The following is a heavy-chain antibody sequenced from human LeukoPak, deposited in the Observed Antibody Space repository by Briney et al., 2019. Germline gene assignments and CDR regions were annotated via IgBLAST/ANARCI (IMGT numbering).Heavy chain of an antibody. Sequence: GGSLRLSCAASGFTFSSYSMNWVRQAPGKGLEWVSSISSSSSYIYYADSVKGRFTISRDNAKNSLYLQMNSLRAEDTAVYYCARDPYDSSGYYPPFFLIRGQGTLVTVSS. J-gene: IGHJ4*02. V-gene: IGHV3-21*01. CDR1: GFTFSSYS. CDR2: ISSSSSYI. CDR3: ARDPYDSSGYYPPFFLI. D-gene: IGHD3-22*01.